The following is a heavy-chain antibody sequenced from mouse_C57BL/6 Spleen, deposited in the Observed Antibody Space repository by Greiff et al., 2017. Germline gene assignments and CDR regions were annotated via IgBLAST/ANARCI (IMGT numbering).Heavy chain of an antibody. D-gene: IGHD1-1*01. J-gene: IGHJ3*01. Sequence: QVQLQQPGAELVKPGASVKLSCKASGYTFTSYWMHWVKQRPGRGLEWIGEIDPSDSYTNYNQKFKGKATLTVDTSSSTAYMQLSSLTSEDSAVYYCARDNYGSRAGFAYWGQGTLVTVSA. CDR1: GYTFTSYW. V-gene: IGHV1-69*02. CDR3: ARDNYGSRAGFAY. CDR2: IDPSDSYT.